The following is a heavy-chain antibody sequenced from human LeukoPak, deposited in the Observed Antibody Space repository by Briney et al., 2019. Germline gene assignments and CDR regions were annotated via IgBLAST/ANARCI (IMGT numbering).Heavy chain of an antibody. J-gene: IGHJ5*02. CDR3: ARGAPYYDFWSGYYERWFDP. CDR1: GGSVSSSSYY. CDR2: IYYSGST. V-gene: IGHV4-39*07. Sequence: SETLSLTCSVSGGSVSSSSYYWGWIRQPPGKGLEWIGSIYYSGSTFYIPSLKSRVTLSVHTSKNQFSLELTSVTAADTAVYYCARGAPYYDFWSGYYERWFDPWGQGTLVTVSS. D-gene: IGHD3-3*01.